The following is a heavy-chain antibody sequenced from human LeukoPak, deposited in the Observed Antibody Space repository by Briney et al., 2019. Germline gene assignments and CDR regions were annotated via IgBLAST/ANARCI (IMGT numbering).Heavy chain of an antibody. CDR1: GGSISSGGYY. CDR2: IYYSRST. D-gene: IGHD3-10*01. CDR3: ARGRITMVRGDDAFDI. J-gene: IGHJ3*02. V-gene: IGHV4-31*03. Sequence: SQTLSLTCTVSGGSISSGGYYWSWMRQRPGKGLEWVGYIYYSRSTYYNPSLRSRVTISVETSKNQFSLKLSSATAADTAVYYCARGRITMVRGDDAFDIWGQGTMVTVSS.